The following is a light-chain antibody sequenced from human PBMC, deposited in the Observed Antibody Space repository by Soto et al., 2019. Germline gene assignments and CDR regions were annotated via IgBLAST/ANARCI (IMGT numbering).Light chain of an antibody. CDR1: SSDVGGYNY. CDR3: SSYTNSGTWV. V-gene: IGLV2-14*01. CDR2: EVS. J-gene: IGLJ3*02. Sequence: QSALTQPASVSGSPGQSITISCTGTSSDVGGYNYVSWYQQHPGQVPKLTIYEVSNRPSGVSNRFSGSKSGNTASLTISGLQAEDEADYYCSSYTNSGTWVFGGGTQLTVL.